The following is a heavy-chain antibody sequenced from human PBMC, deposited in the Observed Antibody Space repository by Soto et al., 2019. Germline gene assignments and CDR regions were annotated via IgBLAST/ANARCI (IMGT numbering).Heavy chain of an antibody. CDR3: AKGGSSGWPWYFDY. D-gene: IGHD6-19*01. CDR2: ISYDGSNK. Sequence: SGGSLRLSCAASGFTFSSYGMHWVRQAPGKGLEWVAVISYDGSNKYYADSVKGRFTISRDNPKNTLYLQMNSLRAEDTAVYYCAKGGSSGWPWYFDYWGQGTLVPVSS. CDR1: GFTFSSYG. J-gene: IGHJ4*02. V-gene: IGHV3-30*18.